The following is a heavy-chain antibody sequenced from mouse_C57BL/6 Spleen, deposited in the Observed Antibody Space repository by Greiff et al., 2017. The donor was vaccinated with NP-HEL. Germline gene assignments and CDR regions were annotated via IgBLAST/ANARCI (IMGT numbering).Heavy chain of an antibody. D-gene: IGHD2-4*01. Sequence: VQVVESGAELARPGASVKMSCKASGYTFTSYTMHWVKQRPGQGLEWIGYINPSSGYTKYNQKFKDKATLTADKSSSTAYMQLSSLTSEDSAVYYCATDEYDVRDFDYWGQGTTLTVSS. V-gene: IGHV1-4*01. CDR3: ATDEYDVRDFDY. J-gene: IGHJ2*01. CDR1: GYTFTSYT. CDR2: INPSSGYT.